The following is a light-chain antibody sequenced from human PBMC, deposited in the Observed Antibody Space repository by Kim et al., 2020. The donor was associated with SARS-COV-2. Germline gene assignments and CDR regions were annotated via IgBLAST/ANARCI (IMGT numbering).Light chain of an antibody. CDR1: QSVSSN. V-gene: IGKV3-15*01. J-gene: IGKJ1*01. Sequence: APGERATLSCRASQSVSSNSAWYQQKPGQAPRLLIYGASTRATGIPARFSGSGSGTEFTLTISSLQSEDFAVYYCQQYNKWPPWTFGQGTKVDIK. CDR3: QQYNKWPPWT. CDR2: GAS.